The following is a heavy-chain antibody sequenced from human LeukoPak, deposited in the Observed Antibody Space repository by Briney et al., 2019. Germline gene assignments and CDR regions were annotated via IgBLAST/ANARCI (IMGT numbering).Heavy chain of an antibody. CDR1: GYTFTGYY. Sequence: GASVKVSCKASGYTFTGYYMHWVRQAPGQGLEWMGRINPNSGGTNYAQKFQGRVTMTRDTSISTAYMELTSLRSDDTAVYYCARDQGLTGTTSDFDCWGQGTLVTVSS. V-gene: IGHV1-2*06. CDR3: ARDQGLTGTTSDFDC. CDR2: INPNSGGT. D-gene: IGHD1-7*01. J-gene: IGHJ4*02.